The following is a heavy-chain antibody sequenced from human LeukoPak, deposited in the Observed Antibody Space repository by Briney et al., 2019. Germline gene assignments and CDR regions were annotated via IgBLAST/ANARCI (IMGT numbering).Heavy chain of an antibody. CDR1: GFTFSSYA. D-gene: IGHD2-21*02. CDR3: AKGDIVVVTAAYFDY. V-gene: IGHV3-23*01. Sequence: GGSLRLSCAASGFTFSSYAMSWVRQAPGKGLEWVSAISGSGGSTYYADSVKGRFTISRDNSKNTLYLQMNSLRAEDTAVYYCAKGDIVVVTAAYFDYWGQGTLVTVSS. J-gene: IGHJ4*02. CDR2: ISGSGGST.